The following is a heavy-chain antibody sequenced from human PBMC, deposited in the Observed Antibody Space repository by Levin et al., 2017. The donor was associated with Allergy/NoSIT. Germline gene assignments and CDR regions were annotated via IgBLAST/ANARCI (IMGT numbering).Heavy chain of an antibody. CDR3: ARSYDYIWGSPDYLDY. D-gene: IGHD3-16*01. J-gene: IGHJ4*02. CDR2: IYYNGSA. V-gene: IGHV4-59*01. Sequence: SQTLSLTCAVSGGSICHYYWSWIRQPPGKGLEWIGYIYYNGSANYNPPLKSRVTISVDTSTIQVSLKLSSVTAADTAVYYCARSYDYIWGSPDYLDYWGQGTLVTVSS. CDR1: GGSICHYY.